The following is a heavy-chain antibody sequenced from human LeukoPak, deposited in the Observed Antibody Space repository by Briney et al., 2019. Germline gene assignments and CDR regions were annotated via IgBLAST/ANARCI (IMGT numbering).Heavy chain of an antibody. V-gene: IGHV1-18*01. D-gene: IGHD6-6*01. CDR2: ISAYNGNT. J-gene: IGHJ5*02. CDR1: GYTFTSYG. CDR3: ARKYSSSSAKGNWLDP. Sequence: ASVKVSCKASGYTFTSYGISWVRQAPGQGLEWMGWISAYNGNTNYAQKLQGRVTMTTDTSTSTAYMELRSLRSDDTAVYYCARKYSSSSAKGNWLDPWGQGTLVTVSS.